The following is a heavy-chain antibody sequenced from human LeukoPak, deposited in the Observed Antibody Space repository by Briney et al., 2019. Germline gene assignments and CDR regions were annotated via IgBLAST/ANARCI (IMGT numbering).Heavy chain of an antibody. CDR2: IYYSGST. Sequence: PSETLSLTCTVSGGPISSYYWSWIRQPPGKGLEWIGYIYYSGSTNYNPSLKSRVTISVDTSKNQFSLKLSPVTAADTAVYYCARETGPYCSGGSCPRGFDYWGQGTLVTVSS. V-gene: IGHV4-59*12. CDR3: ARETGPYCSGGSCPRGFDY. D-gene: IGHD2-15*01. J-gene: IGHJ4*02. CDR1: GGPISSYY.